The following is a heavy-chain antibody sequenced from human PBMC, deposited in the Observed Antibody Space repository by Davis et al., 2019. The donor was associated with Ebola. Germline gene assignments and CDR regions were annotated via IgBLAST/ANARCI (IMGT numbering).Heavy chain of an antibody. CDR3: AREDQLLMDLWFDP. CDR1: GFTFDDYG. V-gene: IGHV3-21*01. Sequence: GGSLRLSCAASGFTFDDYGMSWVRQAPGKGLEWVSSISSSSSYIYYADSVKGRFTISRDNAKNSLYLQMNSLRAEDTAVYYCAREDQLLMDLWFDPWGQGTLVTVSS. D-gene: IGHD2-2*01. CDR2: ISSSSSYI. J-gene: IGHJ5*02.